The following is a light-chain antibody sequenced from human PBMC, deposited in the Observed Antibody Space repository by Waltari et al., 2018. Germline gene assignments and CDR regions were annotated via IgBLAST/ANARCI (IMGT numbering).Light chain of an antibody. CDR3: AAWDDSLDACV. CDR2: YDD. CDR1: SSNIGNNA. Sequence: QSVLTQPPSVSEAPRQRVTISCSGSSSNIGNNAVSWYQQLPGKAPKVLIFYDDQRPSGVSCRFSGSKAGTSASLAISGLQSEDEADYYCAAWDDSLDACVFGGGTKLTVL. J-gene: IGLJ3*02. V-gene: IGLV1-36*01.